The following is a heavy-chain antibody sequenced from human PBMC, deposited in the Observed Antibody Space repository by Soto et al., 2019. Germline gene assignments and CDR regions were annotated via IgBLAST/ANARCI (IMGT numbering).Heavy chain of an antibody. Sequence: GGSLRLSCAASGFTFSSYAMHWVRQAPGKGLEWVAVISYDGSNKYYADSVKGRFTISRDNSKNTLYLQMNSLRAEDTAVYYCARDREVIAAAGTGYYYYGMDVWGQGTTVTVSS. CDR2: ISYDGSNK. CDR1: GFTFSSYA. CDR3: ARDREVIAAAGTGYYYYGMDV. J-gene: IGHJ6*02. D-gene: IGHD6-13*01. V-gene: IGHV3-30-3*01.